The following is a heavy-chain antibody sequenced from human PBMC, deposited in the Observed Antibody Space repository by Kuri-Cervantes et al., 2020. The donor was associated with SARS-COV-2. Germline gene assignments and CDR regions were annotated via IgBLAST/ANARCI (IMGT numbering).Heavy chain of an antibody. CDR3: AKTAGSGSYHYYYYYMDV. V-gene: IGHV3-30*02. CDR2: IRYDGSNK. J-gene: IGHJ6*03. Sequence: GESLKISCAASGFTFSSYGMHWVCQAPGKGLEWVAFIRYDGSNKYYADSVKGRFTISRDNSKNTLYLQMNSLRAEDTAVYYCAKTAGSGSYHYYYYYMDVWGKGTTVTVSS. D-gene: IGHD1-26*01. CDR1: GFTFSSYG.